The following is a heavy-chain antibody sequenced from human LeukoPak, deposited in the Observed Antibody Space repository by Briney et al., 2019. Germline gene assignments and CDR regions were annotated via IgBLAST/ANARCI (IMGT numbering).Heavy chain of an antibody. Sequence: PVRSQRLSCAASGFTFSSYAMHWVRQAPGRGLEWVAVISYDGSNEYYADSGKGRFTISRDNSKNTLYLQMNSLRAEDTGVYHCARDHSLDYGNWFHPWGQGTLVTVSS. CDR3: ARDHSLDYGNWFHP. CDR2: ISYDGSNE. D-gene: IGHD4-17*01. CDR1: GFTFSSYA. V-gene: IGHV3-30-3*01. J-gene: IGHJ5*02.